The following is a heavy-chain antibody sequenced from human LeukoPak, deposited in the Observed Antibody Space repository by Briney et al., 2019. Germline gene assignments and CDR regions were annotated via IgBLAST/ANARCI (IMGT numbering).Heavy chain of an antibody. CDR2: IKSKIDGGTI. CDR1: GFTFSDAW. CDR3: TTRRQDGC. D-gene: IGHD6-25*01. J-gene: IGHJ4*02. Sequence: PGGSLRLSCVASGFTFSDAWMSWVRQAPGKGLEWVGRIKSKIDGGTIDYGAPVKGRFTISRDDSRNTLYLQMNSLKTEDTAVYYCTTRRQDGCWGQGTPVTVS. V-gene: IGHV3-15*01.